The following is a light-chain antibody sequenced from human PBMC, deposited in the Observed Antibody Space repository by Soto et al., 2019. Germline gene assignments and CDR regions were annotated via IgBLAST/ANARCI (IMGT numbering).Light chain of an antibody. J-gene: IGKJ1*01. CDR3: QQYGSSGT. Sequence: EIVLTQYPGTLSLSPGERATLSCLASQSVSSSYLAWYQQKPGQAPRLLIYDASNRATGIPDRFSGSGSGTDFTLTISRLEPEDFAVYYCQQYGSSGTFGQGTKVDI. CDR1: QSVSSSY. V-gene: IGKV3-20*01. CDR2: DAS.